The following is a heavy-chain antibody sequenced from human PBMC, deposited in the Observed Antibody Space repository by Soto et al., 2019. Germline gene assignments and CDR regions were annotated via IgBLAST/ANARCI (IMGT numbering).Heavy chain of an antibody. Sequence: SETLSLTCTVSGGSISSYYWSWIRQPPGKGLEWIGYIYYSGSTNYNPSLKSRVTISVDTSKNQFSLKLSSVTAADTAVYYCARPYCTNGVCYWGYFDYWGQGTLVTVSS. J-gene: IGHJ4*02. CDR2: IYYSGST. D-gene: IGHD2-8*01. CDR1: GGSISSYY. V-gene: IGHV4-59*08. CDR3: ARPYCTNGVCYWGYFDY.